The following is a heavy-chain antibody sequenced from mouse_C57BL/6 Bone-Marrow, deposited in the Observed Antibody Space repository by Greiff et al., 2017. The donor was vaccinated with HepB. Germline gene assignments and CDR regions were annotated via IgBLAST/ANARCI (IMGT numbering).Heavy chain of an antibody. CDR1: GYTFTSYW. Sequence: QVQLQQPGAELVKPGASVKLSCKASGYTFTSYWMHWVKQRPGQGLEWIGMIHPNSGSTNYNEKFKSKATLTVDKSSSTAYIQLSSLTSEDSAVYYCARRFYGSSYGFAYWGQGTLVTVSA. V-gene: IGHV1-64*01. CDR2: IHPNSGST. D-gene: IGHD1-1*01. CDR3: ARRFYGSSYGFAY. J-gene: IGHJ3*01.